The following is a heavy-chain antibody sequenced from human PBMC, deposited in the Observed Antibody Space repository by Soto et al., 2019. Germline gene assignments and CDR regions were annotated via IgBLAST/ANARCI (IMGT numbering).Heavy chain of an antibody. V-gene: IGHV1-18*01. Sequence: QVQLVQSGAEVKKPGASVKVSCKASGYTFTSYGISWVRQAPGQGLEWMGWISAYNGNTNYAQKLQGRVTMTTDTSTSTAYMEVRSLRSDDTAVYYCARERIVSSSSIVGLNYYYYGMDVWGQGTTVTVSS. CDR1: GYTFTSYG. J-gene: IGHJ6*02. D-gene: IGHD6-6*01. CDR3: ARERIVSSSSIVGLNYYYYGMDV. CDR2: ISAYNGNT.